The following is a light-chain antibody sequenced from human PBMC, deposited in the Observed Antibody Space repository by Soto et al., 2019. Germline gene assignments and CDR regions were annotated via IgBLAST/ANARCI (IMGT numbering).Light chain of an antibody. CDR2: QAS. Sequence: DIQMTQSPSTLSAFVGDRVTITCRASQSISSWLAWYQQKPGKAPKLLVYQASTLESGVPLRFSGSGPGTEFTLTINSLQSDDFATYYCQQYDSYSWTFGQGTKVEVK. V-gene: IGKV1-5*03. CDR1: QSISSW. J-gene: IGKJ1*01. CDR3: QQYDSYSWT.